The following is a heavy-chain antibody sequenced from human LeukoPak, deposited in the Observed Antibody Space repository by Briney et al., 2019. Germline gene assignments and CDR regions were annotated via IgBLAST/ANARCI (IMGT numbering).Heavy chain of an antibody. CDR1: GYTFSDYT. D-gene: IGHD5-24*01. V-gene: IGHV7-4-1*02. Sequence: ASVKVSCKASGYTFSDYTINWVRQAPGQGVEWMGWINTNTGNPTYAQGFTGRFVFSLDTSVSTAYLQISSLKAEDTAVYYCARDVDGYNYLYWGQGTLVTVSS. J-gene: IGHJ4*02. CDR3: ARDVDGYNYLY. CDR2: INTNTGNP.